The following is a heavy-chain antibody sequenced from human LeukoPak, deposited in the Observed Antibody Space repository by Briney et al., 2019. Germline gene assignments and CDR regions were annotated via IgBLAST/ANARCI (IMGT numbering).Heavy chain of an antibody. J-gene: IGHJ4*02. CDR1: GGSISSGGYY. Sequence: SETLSLTCTVSGGSISSGGYYWSWIRQHPGKGLEWIGYIYYSGSTYYNPSLKSRVTISVDTSKNQFSLKLSSVTAADTAVYYCARVRLETGYPDYWGQGTLVTVSS. V-gene: IGHV4-31*03. D-gene: IGHD3-9*01. CDR2: IYYSGST. CDR3: ARVRLETGYPDY.